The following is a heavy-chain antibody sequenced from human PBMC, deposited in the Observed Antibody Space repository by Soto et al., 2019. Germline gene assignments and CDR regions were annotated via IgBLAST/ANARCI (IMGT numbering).Heavy chain of an antibody. CDR3: ARTLVVVGGMDV. V-gene: IGHV3-53*01. J-gene: IGHJ6*02. Sequence: GGSLRLSCAASGFTVSSNCMSWVRQAPGTGLEWVSVIYSGGSTYYADSVKGRFTISRDNSKNTLYLQMNSLRAEDTAVYYCARTLVVVGGMDVWGQGTTVTVSS. D-gene: IGHD3-22*01. CDR2: IYSGGST. CDR1: GFTVSSNC.